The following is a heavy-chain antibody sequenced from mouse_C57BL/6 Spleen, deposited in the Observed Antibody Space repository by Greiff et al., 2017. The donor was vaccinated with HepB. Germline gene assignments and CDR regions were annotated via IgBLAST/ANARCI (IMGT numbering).Heavy chain of an antibody. CDR3: ATITTVVATPFDY. J-gene: IGHJ2*01. CDR2: INPSSGYT. CDR1: GYTFTSYW. Sequence: QVQLQQSGAELAKPGASVKLSCEASGYTFTSYWMHWVKQRPGQGLEWIGYINPSSGYTKYNQKFKDKATLTADKSSSTAYMQLSSLTYEDSAVYYCATITTVVATPFDYWGQGTTLTVSS. V-gene: IGHV1-7*01. D-gene: IGHD1-1*01.